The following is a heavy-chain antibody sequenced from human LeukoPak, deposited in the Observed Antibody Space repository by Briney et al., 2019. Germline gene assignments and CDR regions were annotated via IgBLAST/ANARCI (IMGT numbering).Heavy chain of an antibody. CDR2: ISYDGSNK. D-gene: IGHD6-13*01. CDR3: AKVFSSSWEFDY. Sequence: GRSLRLSCAASGFTFSNYAMHWVRQAPGKGLEWVAVISYDGSNKYYADSVKGRFTISRDNSKNTLYLQMNSLRAEDTAVYYCAKVFSSSWEFDYWGQGTLVTVSS. J-gene: IGHJ4*02. CDR1: GFTFSNYA. V-gene: IGHV3-30-3*01.